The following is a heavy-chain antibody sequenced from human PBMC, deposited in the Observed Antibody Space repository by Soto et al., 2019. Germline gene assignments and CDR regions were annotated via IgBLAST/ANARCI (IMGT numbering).Heavy chain of an antibody. CDR1: GFTFSDYY. CDR3: ARWNFAMDV. Sequence: GGSLRLSCAASGFTFSDYYMTWVRQAPGKGLEWVATLGQDGGDERYVDSVRGRFIISRDDVKQSLYLQMSSLSADDTAVYFCARWNFAMDVWGQGTTVTVSS. CDR2: LGQDGGDE. J-gene: IGHJ6*02. V-gene: IGHV3-7*03.